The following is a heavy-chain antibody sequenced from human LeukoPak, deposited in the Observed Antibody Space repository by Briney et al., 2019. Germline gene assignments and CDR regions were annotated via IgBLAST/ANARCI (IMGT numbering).Heavy chain of an antibody. CDR3: ARVLRLGSSWYGFDY. D-gene: IGHD6-13*01. V-gene: IGHV4-61*02. CDR2: IYTSGST. CDR1: GGSISSGSYY. J-gene: IGHJ4*02. Sequence: SETLSLTCTVSGGSISSGSYYWRWTRQPAGKGLEWIGRIYTSGSTNYNPSLKNRVTISVDTSKNQFSLKLSSVTAADTALYYCARVLRLGSSWYGFDYWGQGTLVTVSS.